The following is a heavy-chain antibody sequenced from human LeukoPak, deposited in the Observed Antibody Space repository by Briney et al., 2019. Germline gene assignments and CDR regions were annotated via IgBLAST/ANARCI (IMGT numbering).Heavy chain of an antibody. Sequence: RPSETLSLTCTVSGGSISNYYWSWIRQPPGKGLEWIGYIYYSGSTNYNPSLKSRVTISVGTSKNQFSLKLSSVTAADTAVYYCARREYSGYGIDYWGQGTLVTVSS. CDR2: IYYSGST. CDR3: ARREYSGYGIDY. J-gene: IGHJ4*02. D-gene: IGHD5-12*01. V-gene: IGHV4-59*08. CDR1: GGSISNYY.